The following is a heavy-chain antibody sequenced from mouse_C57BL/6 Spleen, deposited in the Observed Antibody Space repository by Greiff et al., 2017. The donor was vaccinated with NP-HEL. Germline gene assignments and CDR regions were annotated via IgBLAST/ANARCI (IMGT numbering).Heavy chain of an antibody. CDR3: AREMDTGWFN. V-gene: IGHV1-82*01. CDR1: GYAFSSSW. D-gene: IGHD2-3*01. Sequence: QVQLQQPGAELVRPGTSVKISCKASGYAFSSSWMNWVKQRPGKGLEWIGRIYPGDGDTNYNGKFKGKATLTADKSSSTAYMQLSSLTSEDSAVDFCAREMDTGWFNWGQGTLVTVSA. CDR2: IYPGDGDT. J-gene: IGHJ3*01.